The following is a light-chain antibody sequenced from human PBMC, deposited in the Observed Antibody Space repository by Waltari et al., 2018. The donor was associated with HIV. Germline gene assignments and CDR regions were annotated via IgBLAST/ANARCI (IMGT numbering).Light chain of an antibody. V-gene: IGLV2-23*02. Sequence: QSALTQPASVSGSPGQSITISCTGASSDVGGYNSVSWYQQHPDKPPKLMIYAVTKRPSWVSNRFSGSKSGNTASLTISGLQAEDEADYYCCSYAGHSTYVLFGGGTKLTVL. CDR1: SSDVGGYNS. J-gene: IGLJ2*01. CDR2: AVT. CDR3: CSYAGHSTYVL.